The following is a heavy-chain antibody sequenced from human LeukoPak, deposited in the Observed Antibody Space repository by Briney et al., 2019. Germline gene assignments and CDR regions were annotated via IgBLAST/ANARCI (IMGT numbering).Heavy chain of an antibody. J-gene: IGHJ6*02. CDR3: ARTTTVTRSMDV. CDR1: GDSITSYY. Sequence: SETLSLTCTVSGDSITSYYWTWIRQPPGKGLEWIGYIYYSGSTYYNPSLKSRVTISVDTSKNQFSLKLSSVTAADTAVYYCARTTTVTRSMDVWGQGTTVTVSS. D-gene: IGHD4-11*01. V-gene: IGHV4-59*06. CDR2: IYYSGST.